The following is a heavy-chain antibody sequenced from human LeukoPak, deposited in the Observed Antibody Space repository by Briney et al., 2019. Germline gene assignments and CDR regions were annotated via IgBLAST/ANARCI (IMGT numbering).Heavy chain of an antibody. V-gene: IGHV3-23*01. D-gene: IGHD2-15*01. J-gene: IGHJ4*02. CDR1: GCTFSSYA. CDR2: ISGSGGST. Sequence: GGSLSLSCAASGCTFSSYAMSWVRRPPGKGREWVSAISGSGGSTYYADSVKGRFTISRDNSKNTLYLQMNSLRAEDTAVYYCEAARGYCSGGSCFDYWGQGTLVTVSS. CDR3: EAARGYCSGGSCFDY.